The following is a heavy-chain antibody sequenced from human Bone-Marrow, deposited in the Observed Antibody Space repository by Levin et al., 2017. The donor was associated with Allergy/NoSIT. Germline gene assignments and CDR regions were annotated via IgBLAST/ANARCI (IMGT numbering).Heavy chain of an antibody. V-gene: IGHV6-1*01. Sequence: SQTLSLTCAISGGSVSGNNIAWNWIRQSPSRGLEWLGRVYYTSKWNIDYAVSVKSRLTINTDTSENQFSLQLISVTPEDTAVYYCARGSMSSFDFWGQGILVTVSS. CDR1: GGSVSGNNIA. D-gene: IGHD2/OR15-2a*01. J-gene: IGHJ4*02. CDR2: VYYTSKWNI. CDR3: ARGSMSSFDF.